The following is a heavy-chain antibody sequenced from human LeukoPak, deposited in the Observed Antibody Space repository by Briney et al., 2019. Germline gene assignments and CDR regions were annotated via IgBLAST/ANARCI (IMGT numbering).Heavy chain of an antibody. V-gene: IGHV4-59*11. CDR2: VYYSGST. D-gene: IGHD3-22*01. CDR3: ARTPGQYYYDSSGYFYFDY. Sequence: SETLSLTCTVSGGSISSHYWSWIRQPPGKGLEWIGYVYYSGSTNYNPSLMSRVTISVDTSKNQFSLKLSSVTAADTAVYYCARTPGQYYYDSSGYFYFDYWGQGTLVTVSS. J-gene: IGHJ4*02. CDR1: GGSISSHY.